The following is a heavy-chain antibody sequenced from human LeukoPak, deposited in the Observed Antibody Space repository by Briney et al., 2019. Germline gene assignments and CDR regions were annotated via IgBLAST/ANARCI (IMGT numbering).Heavy chain of an antibody. CDR3: ARGSTWGFELSDY. CDR1: GYTFTDYY. J-gene: IGHJ4*02. D-gene: IGHD7-27*01. Sequence: ASVKVSCKVSGYTFTDYYMHWVQQAPGKGLEWMGLVDPEDGETIYAEKFQGRVTITADTSTDTAYMELSSLRSEDTAVYYCARGSTWGFELSDYWGQGTLVTVSS. V-gene: IGHV1-69-2*01. CDR2: VDPEDGET.